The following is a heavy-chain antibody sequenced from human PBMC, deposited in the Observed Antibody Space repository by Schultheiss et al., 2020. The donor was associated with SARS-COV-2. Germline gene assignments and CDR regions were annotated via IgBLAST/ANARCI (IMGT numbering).Heavy chain of an antibody. CDR2: IIPIFGTA. D-gene: IGHD2-8*01. Sequence: SVKVSCKASGYTFTSYGISWVRQAPGQGLEWMGGIIPIFGTANYAQKFQGRVTITADESTSTAYMELSSLRSDDTAVYYCARDLRSSCTNGVCYRSFWKSEFGLDYWGQGTLVTVSS. CDR1: GYTFTSYG. CDR3: ARDLRSSCTNGVCYRSFWKSEFGLDY. V-gene: IGHV1-69*13. J-gene: IGHJ4*02.